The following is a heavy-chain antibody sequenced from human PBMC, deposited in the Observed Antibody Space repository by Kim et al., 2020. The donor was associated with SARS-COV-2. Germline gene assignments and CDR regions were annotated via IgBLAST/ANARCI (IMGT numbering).Heavy chain of an antibody. V-gene: IGHV4-31*03. Sequence: SETLSLTCTVSGASVASGGYYWAWIRQRPGRGLEWIGHISYGWSPYYSPSLKSRVTVSLDTSDNQFSLTLTSVSPADTAIYFCARDNNVAAAARKFDYWGQGALVTVSS. CDR2: ISYGWSP. CDR3: ARDNNVAAAARKFDY. J-gene: IGHJ4*02. CDR1: GASVASGGYY. D-gene: IGHD6-13*01.